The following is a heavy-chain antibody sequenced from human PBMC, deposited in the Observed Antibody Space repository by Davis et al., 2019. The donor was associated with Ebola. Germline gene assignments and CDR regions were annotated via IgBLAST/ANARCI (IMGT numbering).Heavy chain of an antibody. Sequence: ASVKVSCKASGYTFTGYYMHWVRQAPGQGLEWMGIINPSGGSTSYAQKFQGRVTMTRDTSTSTVYMELSSLRSEDTAVYYCARTKTRIRFLEWLLDWFDPWGQGTLVTVSS. CDR3: ARTKTRIRFLEWLLDWFDP. V-gene: IGHV1-46*01. D-gene: IGHD3-3*01. CDR2: INPSGGST. J-gene: IGHJ5*02. CDR1: GYTFTGYY.